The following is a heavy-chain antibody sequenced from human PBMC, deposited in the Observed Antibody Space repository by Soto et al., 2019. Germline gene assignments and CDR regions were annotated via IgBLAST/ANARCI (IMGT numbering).Heavy chain of an antibody. V-gene: IGHV3-33*01. CDR1: GFDFSGYG. Sequence: QMQLVESGGGVVQPGTSLRLSCAASGFDFSGYGMHWVRQPPGKGLEWVAVLWFDGGGRYYADSVKGRFTIYRDNSKKMRYLHMHTLRAQNPAVYYCAREPGGPDYAMDVLGQGTTVTVSS. J-gene: IGHJ6*02. CDR2: LWFDGGGR. D-gene: IGHD3-16*01. CDR3: AREPGGPDYAMDV.